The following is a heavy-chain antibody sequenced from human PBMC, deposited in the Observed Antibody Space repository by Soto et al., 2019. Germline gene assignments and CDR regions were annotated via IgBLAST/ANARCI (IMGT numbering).Heavy chain of an antibody. D-gene: IGHD2-15*01. J-gene: IGHJ4*02. Sequence: GGSLRLSCAASGFTFSSYAMHWGRQAAGKGLEWVAVISYDGSNKSYADSVKGRFTISRDNSKNTLYLQMNSLRAEDTTVYYCARGYCSSGSCYGQFDYWGQGTLVTVS. V-gene: IGHV3-30-3*01. CDR1: GFTFSSYA. CDR2: ISYDGSNK. CDR3: ARGYCSSGSCYGQFDY.